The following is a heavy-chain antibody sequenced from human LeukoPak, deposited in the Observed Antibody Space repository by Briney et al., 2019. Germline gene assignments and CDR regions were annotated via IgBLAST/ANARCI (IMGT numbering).Heavy chain of an antibody. V-gene: IGHV1-2*06. CDR3: ARDYGSGSYTSAADY. Sequence: ASVKVSCKASGYTFTGYYMHWVRQAPGQGLEWMGRINPNSGGTNYAQKFQGRVTMTRGTSISTAYMELSRLRSDDTAVYYCARDYGSGSYTSAADYWGQGTLVTVSS. CDR1: GYTFTGYY. CDR2: INPNSGGT. D-gene: IGHD3-10*01. J-gene: IGHJ4*02.